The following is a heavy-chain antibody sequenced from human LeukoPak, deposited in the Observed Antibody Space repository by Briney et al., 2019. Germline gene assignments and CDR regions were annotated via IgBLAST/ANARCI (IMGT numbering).Heavy chain of an antibody. J-gene: IGHJ4*02. CDR2: INTNTGNP. V-gene: IGHV7-4-1*02. Sequence: ASVKVSCKASGYTFTSNAMNWVRQAPGQGLEWMGWINTNTGNPTYAQGFTGRFVFSLDTSVSTAYLQISSLKAEDTAVYYCARDFVAAAGTIPPHRSPLQTYYFDYWGQGTLVTVSS. CDR1: GYTFTSNA. D-gene: IGHD6-13*01. CDR3: ARDFVAAAGTIPPHRSPLQTYYFDY.